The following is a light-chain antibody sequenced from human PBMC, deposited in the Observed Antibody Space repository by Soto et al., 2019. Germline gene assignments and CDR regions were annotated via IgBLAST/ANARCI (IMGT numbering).Light chain of an antibody. J-gene: IGLJ3*02. Sequence: QSALTQPPSASGSPGQSVTISCTGTNSDVGGYNYVSWYQQYPGRAPKLMIYEVTKRPSGVPDRFSGSKSGNTASLTVSGLQAEDEADYYCSSYAASNNFYFVFGGGTKLTVL. CDR1: NSDVGGYNY. CDR2: EVT. CDR3: SSYAASNNFYFV. V-gene: IGLV2-8*01.